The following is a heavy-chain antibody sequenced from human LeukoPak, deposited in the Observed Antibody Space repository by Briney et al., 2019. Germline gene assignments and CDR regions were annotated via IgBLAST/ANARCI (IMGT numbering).Heavy chain of an antibody. CDR2: ISGSGEST. V-gene: IGHV3-23*01. CDR1: GFTFSSYA. CDR3: AKTSYHDFWSAPGSHHYLDV. Sequence: GGSLRLSCAASGFTFSSYAMTWVRQGPGKGLEWVAGISGSGESTYYADSVKGRFTISRDNSKNTLYLQMNSLRAEDTAVYYCAKTSYHDFWSAPGSHHYLDVWGTATTVTVSS. D-gene: IGHD3-3*01. J-gene: IGHJ6*03.